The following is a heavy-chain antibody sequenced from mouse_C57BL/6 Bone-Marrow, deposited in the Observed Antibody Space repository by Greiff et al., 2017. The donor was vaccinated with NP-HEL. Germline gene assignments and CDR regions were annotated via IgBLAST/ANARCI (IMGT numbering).Heavy chain of an antibody. V-gene: IGHV5-4*03. Sequence: EVMLVESGGGLVKPGGSLKLSCAASGFTFSSYAMSWVRQTPEKRLEWVATISDGGSYTYYPDNVKGRFTISRDNAKNNLYLQMSHLKSEDTAMYYCARAPEAMDYWGQGTSVTVSS. CDR1: GFTFSSYA. CDR2: ISDGGSYT. CDR3: ARAPEAMDY. J-gene: IGHJ4*01.